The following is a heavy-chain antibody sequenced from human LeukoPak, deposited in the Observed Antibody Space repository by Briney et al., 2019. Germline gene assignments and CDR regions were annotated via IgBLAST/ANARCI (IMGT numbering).Heavy chain of an antibody. CDR1: GFTVSSNY. V-gene: IGHV3-66*02. J-gene: IGHJ4*02. CDR2: IYSGGST. D-gene: IGHD2-2*01. CDR3: AREYCSSTSCYVDY. Sequence: PGGSLRLSCAASGFTVSSNYMSWVRQAPGKGLEWVSVIYSGGSTYYADSVKGRFTISRDNSKNTLYLQMNSLRAEDTAVYYCAREYCSSTSCYVDYWGQETLVTVSS.